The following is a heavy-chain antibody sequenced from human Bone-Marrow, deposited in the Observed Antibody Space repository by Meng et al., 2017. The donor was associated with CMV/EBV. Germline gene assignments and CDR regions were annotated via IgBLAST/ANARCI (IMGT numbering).Heavy chain of an antibody. CDR2: IYWDDDK. CDR1: WFSLSTRWVG. Sequence: LKVSRPPPGKPTQTPPLTSTFPWFSLSTRWVGVGWIRQPPGKALEWLALIYWDDDKRYSQSLKSRLTITKDTSKNQVVLTMTNMDSVDTATYYCAHRPSGYSSSWFDYWGQGTLVTVSS. V-gene: IGHV2-5*02. D-gene: IGHD6-13*01. J-gene: IGHJ4*02. CDR3: AHRPSGYSSSWFDY.